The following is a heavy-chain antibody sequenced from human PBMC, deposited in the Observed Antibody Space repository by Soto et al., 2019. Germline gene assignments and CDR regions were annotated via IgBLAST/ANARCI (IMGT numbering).Heavy chain of an antibody. CDR1: GYTFTSYG. CDR3: ARYRITGTRVRGISGYYGMDV. V-gene: IGHV1-18*01. CDR2: ISAYNGNT. D-gene: IGHD1-7*01. J-gene: IGHJ6*02. Sequence: QVQLVQSGAEVKKPGASVKVSCKASGYTFTSYGISWVRQAPGQGLEWMGWISAYNGNTNYAQKLQGRVTMTTDTSTSTAYMELRSLRSDDTAVYYCARYRITGTRVRGISGYYGMDVWGQGTTVTVSS.